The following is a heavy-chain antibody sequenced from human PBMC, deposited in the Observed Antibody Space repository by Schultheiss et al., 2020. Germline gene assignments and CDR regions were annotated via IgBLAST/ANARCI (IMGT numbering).Heavy chain of an antibody. Sequence: SQTLSLTCAVSGYSISSNNLWAWIRQPPGKGLEWIGYMYSSGSTYYNPSLKSRVTISVDTSKNQFSLKLSSVTAADTAVYYCAGGSGSYSNWFDPWGQGTLVTVSS. CDR3: AGGSGSYSNWFDP. CDR1: GYSISSNNL. CDR2: MYSSGST. D-gene: IGHD3-10*01. J-gene: IGHJ5*02. V-gene: IGHV4-28*01.